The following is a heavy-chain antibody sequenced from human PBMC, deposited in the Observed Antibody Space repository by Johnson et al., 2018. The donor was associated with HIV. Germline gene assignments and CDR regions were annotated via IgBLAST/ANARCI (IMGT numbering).Heavy chain of an antibody. V-gene: IGHV3-20*04. D-gene: IGHD6-13*01. CDR3: TTDMEQQQLAYDAFDI. Sequence: VQLLESGGGVVRPGGSLRLSCAASGFTFDDYGMSWVRQGPGKGLEWVSGINWNGGGTGYADSVKGRFTISRDNAKNSLYLQMNSLKTEDTAVYYCTTDMEQQQLAYDAFDIWGQGTMVTVSS. CDR2: INWNGGGT. J-gene: IGHJ3*02. CDR1: GFTFDDYG.